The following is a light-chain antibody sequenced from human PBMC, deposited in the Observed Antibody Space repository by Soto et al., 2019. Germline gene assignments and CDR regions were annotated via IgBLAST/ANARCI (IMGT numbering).Light chain of an antibody. J-gene: IGKJ5*01. V-gene: IGKV1-39*01. CDR3: QQRSNWSIT. CDR2: AAS. CDR1: QSISSY. Sequence: DIQMTQSPSSLSASVGDRVTITCRASQSISSYLNWYQQKPGKAPKVLIYAASSLQSGVPSRFSGIGSGTDFTLTISSLEPEDFAVYYCQQRSNWSITFGQGTRLEI.